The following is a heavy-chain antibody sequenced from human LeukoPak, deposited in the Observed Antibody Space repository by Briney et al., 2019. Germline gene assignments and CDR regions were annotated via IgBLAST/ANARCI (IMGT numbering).Heavy chain of an antibody. CDR3: ARDVVGATYFD. D-gene: IGHD1-26*01. Sequence: GGSLRLSCTASGFTVSSNYMTWVRQAPGKGLEWVSIIYSGGSTSYADSVKGRFTISRDNSKNTLYLQMNSLRAEDTAVYYCARDVVGATYFDWGQGTLVTVSS. CDR2: IYSGGST. CDR1: GFTVSSNY. V-gene: IGHV3-53*01. J-gene: IGHJ4*02.